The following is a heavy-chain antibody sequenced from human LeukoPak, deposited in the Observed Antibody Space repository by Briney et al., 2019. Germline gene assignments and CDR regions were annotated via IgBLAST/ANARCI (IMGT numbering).Heavy chain of an antibody. CDR2: INPNSGGT. J-gene: IGHJ4*02. CDR1: GYTFTGYY. CDR3: ASGLVYYYDSSGYYTGLRY. Sequence: ASVKVSCKASGYTFTGYYMHWVRQAPGQGLEWMGRINPNSGGTNYAQKFQGRVTMTRDTSISTAYMELSRLRSEDTAVYYCASGLVYYYDSSGYYTGLRYWGQGTLVTVSS. V-gene: IGHV1-2*06. D-gene: IGHD3-22*01.